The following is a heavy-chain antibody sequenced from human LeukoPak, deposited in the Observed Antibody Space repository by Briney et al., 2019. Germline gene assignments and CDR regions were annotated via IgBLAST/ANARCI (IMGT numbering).Heavy chain of an antibody. D-gene: IGHD3-10*01. Sequence: PGGSLRLSCAASGFTVSSNYMSWVRQAPGKGLEWVSVIYSGGSTYYADSVKGRFTISRDNSKSTLYLQMNSLRAEDTAVYYCARDATPGFGEYWGQGTLVTVSS. CDR3: ARDATPGFGEY. J-gene: IGHJ4*02. CDR2: IYSGGST. V-gene: IGHV3-53*01. CDR1: GFTVSSNY.